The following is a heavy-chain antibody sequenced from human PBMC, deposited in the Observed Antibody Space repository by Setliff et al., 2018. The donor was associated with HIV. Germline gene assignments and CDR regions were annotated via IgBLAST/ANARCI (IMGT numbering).Heavy chain of an antibody. CDR2: IYYSGST. CDR1: GDSINSGNYY. D-gene: IGHD3-10*01. Sequence: LSLTCTVSGDSINSGNYYWSWIRQHPGKGLEWIGYIYYSGSTYYSPSLKSRITISEDTSKNQFSLKMRSVTAADTAVYYCATSPAGEILGSRPFYFDYWGQGTLVTVSS. J-gene: IGHJ4*02. CDR3: ATSPAGEILGSRPFYFDY. V-gene: IGHV4-31*03.